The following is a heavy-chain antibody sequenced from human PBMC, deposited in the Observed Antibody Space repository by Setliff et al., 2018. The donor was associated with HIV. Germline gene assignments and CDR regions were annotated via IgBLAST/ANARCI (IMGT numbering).Heavy chain of an antibody. J-gene: IGHJ4*02. D-gene: IGHD1-26*01. Sequence: SVKVSCKASGDTFSNYPISWLRQAPGQGPEWMGGIIPALGTANYAQKFQGRVTFTADESTNTAFMELSSLRSEDTAVYYCARDAGYSGSAWDSWGQGTLVTVSS. CDR2: IIPALGTA. V-gene: IGHV1-69*13. CDR1: GDTFSNYP. CDR3: ARDAGYSGSAWDS.